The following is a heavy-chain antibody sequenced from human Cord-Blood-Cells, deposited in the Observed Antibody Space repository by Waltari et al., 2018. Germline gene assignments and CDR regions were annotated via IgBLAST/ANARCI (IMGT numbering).Heavy chain of an antibody. CDR2: IYSGGST. CDR1: GFTVSSHH. D-gene: IGHD1-20*01. Sequence: EVQLVESGGGLIQSGGSLRLSGAASGFTVSSHHMTRLRTAPGKGLEWVSVIYSGGSTYYADSVKGRFTISRDNSKNTLYLQMNSLRAEDTAVYYCASAGYNWGSDYFDYWGQGTLVTVSS. V-gene: IGHV3-53*01. CDR3: ASAGYNWGSDYFDY. J-gene: IGHJ4*02.